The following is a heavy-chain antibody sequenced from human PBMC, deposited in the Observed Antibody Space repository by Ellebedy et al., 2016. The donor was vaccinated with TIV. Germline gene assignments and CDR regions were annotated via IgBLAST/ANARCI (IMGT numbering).Heavy chain of an antibody. Sequence: GESLKISCTASGFTFSNYAMSWVRQAPGKGLEWVSGFGVSGDTTYYADSVKGRFTISRDNSKNTLYLQMNSLRAEDTAVYYCAKRDSSGWYDYWGQGTLVTVSS. CDR1: GFTFSNYA. V-gene: IGHV3-23*01. D-gene: IGHD6-19*01. CDR3: AKRDSSGWYDY. J-gene: IGHJ4*02. CDR2: FGVSGDTT.